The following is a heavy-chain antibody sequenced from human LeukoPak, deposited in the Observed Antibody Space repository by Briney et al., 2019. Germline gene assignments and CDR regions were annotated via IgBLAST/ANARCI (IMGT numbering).Heavy chain of an antibody. J-gene: IGHJ4*02. Sequence: PGGSLRLSCAASGFTFNDYAMGWVRQAPGKGLEWVSSISDSGGSTYYADSVKGRFTISRDNSKNTVYLQMNSLRAEDTAIYFCANGLNVPDSWGQGTLVTVSS. D-gene: IGHD3/OR15-3a*01. CDR1: GFTFNDYA. CDR2: ISDSGGST. CDR3: ANGLNVPDS. V-gene: IGHV3-23*01.